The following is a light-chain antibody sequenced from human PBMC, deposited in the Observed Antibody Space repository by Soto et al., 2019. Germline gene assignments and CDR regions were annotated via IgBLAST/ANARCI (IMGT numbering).Light chain of an antibody. J-gene: IGKJ4*01. CDR1: QCISSW. CDR2: KAS. CDR3: KQYNSDPRT. Sequence: DIQMTQSPSTLSASVGDRVTITCRASQCISSWLAWYQQKTGKAPKLLIYKASSLESGVPSRFSGSGSGTEFTLTISSLQPDDFATYYCKQYNSDPRTFGGGTKLEIK. V-gene: IGKV1-5*03.